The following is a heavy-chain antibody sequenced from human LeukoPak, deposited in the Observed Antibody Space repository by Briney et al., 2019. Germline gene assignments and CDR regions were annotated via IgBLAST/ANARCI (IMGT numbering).Heavy chain of an antibody. V-gene: IGHV3-74*01. J-gene: IGHJ3*02. CDR2: MNSDGSIT. Sequence: GGSLRLSCAASGFTFSSYWMHWVRQAPGKGLVWVSHMNSDGSITRYADSVEGRFTISRDNAKNTLYLQMNSLRVEDTAVYYCASFTNSAAFDIWGQGTMVTVSS. CDR3: ASFTNSAAFDI. CDR1: GFTFSSYW. D-gene: IGHD4-23*01.